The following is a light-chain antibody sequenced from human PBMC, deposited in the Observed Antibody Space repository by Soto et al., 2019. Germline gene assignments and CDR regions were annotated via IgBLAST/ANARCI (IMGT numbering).Light chain of an antibody. CDR3: EQYGSSPRP. CDR1: QSVSSNY. CDR2: GTS. V-gene: IGKV3-20*01. J-gene: IGKJ1*01. Sequence: EIFLTQSPGTLSLSPGERATLSCRASQSVSSNYLAWYQQKPGQAPRLVIYGTSSRATGIPDRFSGSGSGTDFTLTITRLEPEDSAVYYCEQYGSSPRPFGQGTKVDI.